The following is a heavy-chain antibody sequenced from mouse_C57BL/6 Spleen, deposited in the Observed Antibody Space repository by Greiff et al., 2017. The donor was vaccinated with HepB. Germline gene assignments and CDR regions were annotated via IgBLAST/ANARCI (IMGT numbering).Heavy chain of an antibody. CDR3: ARWEFITTVVATRNWYFDV. D-gene: IGHD1-1*01. CDR2: INPSNGGT. V-gene: IGHV1-53*01. J-gene: IGHJ1*03. Sequence: VQLQQSGTELVKPGASVKLSCKASGYTFTSYWMHWVKQRPGQGLEWIGNINPSNGGTNYNEKFKSKATLTVDKSSSTAYMQLSSLTSEDSAVYYCARWEFITTVVATRNWYFDVWGTGTTVTVSS. CDR1: GYTFTSYW.